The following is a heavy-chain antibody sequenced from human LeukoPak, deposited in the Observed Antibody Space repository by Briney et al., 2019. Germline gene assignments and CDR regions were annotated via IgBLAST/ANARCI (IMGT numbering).Heavy chain of an antibody. CDR1: GGTFSSYA. J-gene: IGHJ6*03. D-gene: IGHD6-13*01. Sequence: ASVKVSCKASGGTFSSYAISWVRQAPGQGLEWMGGIIPIFGTANYAQKFQGRVTITTDESTSTAYMELSSLRSEDTAVYYCARAQIAACTHTYYYYMDVWGKGTTVTVSS. CDR3: ARAQIAACTHTYYYYMDV. V-gene: IGHV1-69*05. CDR2: IIPIFGTA.